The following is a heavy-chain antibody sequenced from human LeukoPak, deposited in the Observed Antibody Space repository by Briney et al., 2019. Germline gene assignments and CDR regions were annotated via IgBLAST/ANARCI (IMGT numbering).Heavy chain of an antibody. CDR3: TKRPVVVITTPYFDY. J-gene: IGHJ4*02. D-gene: IGHD3-22*01. CDR1: GFTVSSNY. CDR2: ISGSGTST. V-gene: IGHV3-23*01. Sequence: PGGSLRLSCAASGFTVSSNYMSWVRQAPGKRLEWVSSISGSGTSTYYADSVKGRFTISRDNSKNTLFLQMNSLRAEDTAVYYCTKRPVVVITTPYFDYWGQGTLVTVSS.